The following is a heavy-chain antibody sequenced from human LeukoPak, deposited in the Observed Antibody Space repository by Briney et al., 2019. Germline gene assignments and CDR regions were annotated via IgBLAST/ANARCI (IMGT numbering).Heavy chain of an antibody. CDR3: ARWLRYGYYFDY. D-gene: IGHD5-12*01. CDR2: IYYSGST. Sequence: SETLSLTCTVSGGSVSSGGYYWSWIRQPPGKGLEWIGYIYYSGSTNYNPSLKSRVTISVDTSKNQFSLKLSSVTAADTAVYYCARWLRYGYYFDYWGQGTLVTVSS. V-gene: IGHV4-61*08. CDR1: GGSVSSGGYY. J-gene: IGHJ4*02.